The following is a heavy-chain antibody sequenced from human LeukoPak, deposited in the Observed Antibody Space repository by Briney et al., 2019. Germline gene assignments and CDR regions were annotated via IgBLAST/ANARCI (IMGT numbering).Heavy chain of an antibody. Sequence: TSETLSLTCTVSGGSISSFYWSWIRQPAGKGLEWIGRIYTSGSTNYNPSLKSRVTMSVDTSKSQFSLKLSSVTAADTAVYYCARSLYYYGSDSFDIWGQGTMVTVSS. D-gene: IGHD3-10*01. V-gene: IGHV4-4*07. CDR3: ARSLYYYGSDSFDI. J-gene: IGHJ3*02. CDR2: IYTSGST. CDR1: GGSISSFY.